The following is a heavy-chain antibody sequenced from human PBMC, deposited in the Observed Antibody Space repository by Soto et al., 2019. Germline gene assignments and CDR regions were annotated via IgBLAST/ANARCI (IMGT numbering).Heavy chain of an antibody. CDR1: GFTFDDYA. Sequence: EVQLVESGGGLVQPGRSLRLSCAASGFTFDDYAMHWVRQAPGKGLEWVSGISWNSGSIGYADSVKGRFTISRDNAKNSLYLQMNSLRAEDTALYYCAKGSRGSGSYFDYWGQGTLVTVSS. D-gene: IGHD3-10*01. J-gene: IGHJ4*02. CDR3: AKGSRGSGSYFDY. CDR2: ISWNSGSI. V-gene: IGHV3-9*01.